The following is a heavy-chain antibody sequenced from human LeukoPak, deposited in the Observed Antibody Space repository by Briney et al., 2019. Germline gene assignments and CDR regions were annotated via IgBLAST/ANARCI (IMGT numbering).Heavy chain of an antibody. J-gene: IGHJ4*02. CDR1: GYTFTGYY. Sequence: ASVKVSCKASGYTFTGYYMHWVRQAPGQGLEWMGWISAYNGNTNYAQKLQGRVTMTTDTSTSTAYMELRSLRSDDTAVYYCARDFFGVLDIVVVVAAGYWGQGTLVTVSS. CDR2: ISAYNGNT. D-gene: IGHD2-15*01. CDR3: ARDFFGVLDIVVVVAAGY. V-gene: IGHV1-18*04.